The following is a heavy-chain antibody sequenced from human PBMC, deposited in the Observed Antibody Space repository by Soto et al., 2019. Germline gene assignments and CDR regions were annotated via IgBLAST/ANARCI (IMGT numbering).Heavy chain of an antibody. CDR2: INPSGNSV. V-gene: IGHV3-48*03. Sequence: ELRLEESGGDLVQPGGSLRLSCVASGFTFSSYNFNWVRQAPGKGLEWVPLINPSGNSVYYADSVKGRFTISRDNGRNSLFMEMSSLRAEDTGVYFCGRSTFIDVWSKWTTVIVSS. J-gene: IGHJ6*03. D-gene: IGHD2-2*01. CDR1: GFTFSSYN. CDR3: GRSTFIDV.